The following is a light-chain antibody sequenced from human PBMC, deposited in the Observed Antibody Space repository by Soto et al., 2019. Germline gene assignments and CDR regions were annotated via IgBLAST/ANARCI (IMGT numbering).Light chain of an antibody. CDR1: SSNIGSDY. CDR2: RND. J-gene: IGLJ3*02. V-gene: IGLV1-47*01. CDR3: AAWDDSLSGPV. Sequence: QPVLTQPPSASETPGQTVTISCSGSSSNIGSDYVYWYQQLPGTAPKLLIYRNDQRPSGVPGRFSGSKSGTSASLAISGLRSEDEADYYCAAWDDSLSGPVFGGGTKVTVL.